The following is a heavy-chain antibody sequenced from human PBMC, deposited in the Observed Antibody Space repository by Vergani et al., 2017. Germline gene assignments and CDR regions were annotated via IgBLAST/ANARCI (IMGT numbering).Heavy chain of an antibody. CDR2: IIPILGIA. J-gene: IGHJ4*02. D-gene: IGHD6-19*01. CDR1: GYTFTSYG. V-gene: IGHV1-69*04. CDR3: AKPSFRRIAVALSYFDY. Sequence: QVQLVQSGAEVKKPGASVKVSCKASGYTFTSYGISWVRQAPGQGLEWMGRIIPILGIANYAQKFQGRVTITADKSTSTAYMELSSLRSEDTAVYYCAKPSFRRIAVALSYFDYWGQGTLVTVSS.